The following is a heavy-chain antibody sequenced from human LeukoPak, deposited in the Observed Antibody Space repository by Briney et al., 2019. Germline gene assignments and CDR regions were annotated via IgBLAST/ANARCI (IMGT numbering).Heavy chain of an antibody. D-gene: IGHD3-10*01. CDR2: IGSAGDT. Sequence: GGSLRLSCAASGFTLSSYDMHWVRQATGKGVEWVSGIGSAGDTYYLGPVKGRFTISRENAKNSLYLQMNSLRAGDTAVYYCARVGESAFDIWGQGTVVTVSS. CDR3: ARVGESAFDI. CDR1: GFTLSSYD. J-gene: IGHJ3*02. V-gene: IGHV3-13*04.